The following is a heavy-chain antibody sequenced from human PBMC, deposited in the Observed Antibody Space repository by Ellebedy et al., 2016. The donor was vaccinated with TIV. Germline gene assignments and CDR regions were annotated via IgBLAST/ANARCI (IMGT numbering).Heavy chain of an antibody. J-gene: IGHJ4*02. CDR2: IYSGVSGGST. CDR3: ARDGYGGYLDS. D-gene: IGHD5-18*01. Sequence: PGGSLRLSCAASGFSLNVNYMSWVRQAPGKGLEWVSIIYSGVSGGSTYYADSVKGRFTISRDNAGNSVYLQMNSLRVEDTAVYYCARDGYGGYLDSWGQGTLIIVSS. V-gene: IGHV3-66*01. CDR1: GFSLNVNY.